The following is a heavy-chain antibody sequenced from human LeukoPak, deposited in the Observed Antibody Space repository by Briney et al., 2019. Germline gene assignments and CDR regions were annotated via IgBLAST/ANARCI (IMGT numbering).Heavy chain of an antibody. CDR3: ARIRVVRRVHPYYFDY. CDR2: IFHSGGT. V-gene: IGHV4-31*03. D-gene: IGHD3-10*01. CDR1: GGSISSGDYY. Sequence: SETLSLTCTVSGGSISSGDYYWGWIRQHPGKGLEWIGSIFHSGGTYYSSSLESRVTISVDTSKNQFSLKLSSVTAADTAVYYCARIRVVRRVHPYYFDYWGQGTLVTVSS. J-gene: IGHJ4*02.